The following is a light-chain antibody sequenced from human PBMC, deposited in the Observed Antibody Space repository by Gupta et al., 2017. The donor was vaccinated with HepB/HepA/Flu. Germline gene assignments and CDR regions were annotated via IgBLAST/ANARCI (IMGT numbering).Light chain of an antibody. V-gene: IGKV2-28*01. Sequence: DIVMTQSPLSLAVTPGEPASISCRSSQSLVHSNGYTFFVWYLQKPGQSPQLLIYSGSNRASGVPDRFSGSGSGTEFTLKIIRVEAEDVGVYYCRQGVQTPYTFGRGTKLEIK. CDR2: SGS. CDR3: RQGVQTPYT. J-gene: IGKJ2*01. CDR1: QSLVHSNGYTF.